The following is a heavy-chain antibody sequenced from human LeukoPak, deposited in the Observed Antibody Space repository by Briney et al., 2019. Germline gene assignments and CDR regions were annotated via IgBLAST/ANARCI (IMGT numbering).Heavy chain of an antibody. CDR2: IWYDGSNK. Sequence: PGGSLRLSCAASGFTFSSYGMHWVRQAPGKGLEWVAVIWYDGSNKYYADSVKGRFTISRDNSKNTLYLQMNSLRAEDTAVYYCATNYGSGSPYGMDVWGQGTTVTVSS. CDR3: ATNYGSGSPYGMDV. CDR1: GFTFSSYG. J-gene: IGHJ6*02. V-gene: IGHV3-30*02. D-gene: IGHD3-10*01.